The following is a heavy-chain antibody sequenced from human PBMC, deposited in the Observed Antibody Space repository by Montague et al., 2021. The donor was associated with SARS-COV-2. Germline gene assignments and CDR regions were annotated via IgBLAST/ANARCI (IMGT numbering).Heavy chain of an antibody. CDR1: GGSVRSSNDC. CDR2: FYYTGST. CDR3: ARHITGSGNAFDI. V-gene: IGHV4-39*01. D-gene: IGHD3-10*01. Sequence: SETLSLTCTVSGGSVRSSNDCWGWIRQPPGKGLEWIANFYYTGSTYYNPSLKSRVTISVDTSKNQFSLKLSSVTAADTAVYYCARHITGSGNAFDIWGQGTMVTVSS. J-gene: IGHJ3*02.